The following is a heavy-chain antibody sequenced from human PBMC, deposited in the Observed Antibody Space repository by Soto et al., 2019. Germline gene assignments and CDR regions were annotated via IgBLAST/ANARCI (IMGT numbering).Heavy chain of an antibody. Sequence: GSLRLSCAASGFTFSSYSMNWVRQAPGKGLEWVSYISSSSSTIYYADSVKGRFTISRDNAKNPLYLQMNSLRDEDTAVYYCARDSSLIYDSSGYYYELNDAFDIWGQGTMVTVSS. CDR2: ISSSSSTI. J-gene: IGHJ3*02. D-gene: IGHD3-22*01. CDR1: GFTFSSYS. CDR3: ARDSSLIYDSSGYYYELNDAFDI. V-gene: IGHV3-48*02.